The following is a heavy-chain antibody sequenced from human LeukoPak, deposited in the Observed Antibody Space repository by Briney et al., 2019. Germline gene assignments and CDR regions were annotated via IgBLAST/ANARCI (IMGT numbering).Heavy chain of an antibody. D-gene: IGHD1-14*01. J-gene: IGHJ6*03. V-gene: IGHV5-51*01. CDR3: ARLTGGPYYYYYMDV. CDR2: IYPGDSDT. Sequence: GESLKISCKGSGYSFTSYWIGWVRQMPGKGLEWMGIIYPGDSDTGYSPSFQGQVTISADKSISTAYLQWSSLKASDTAIYYCARLTGGPYYYYYMDVWGKGTTVTVSS. CDR1: GYSFTSYW.